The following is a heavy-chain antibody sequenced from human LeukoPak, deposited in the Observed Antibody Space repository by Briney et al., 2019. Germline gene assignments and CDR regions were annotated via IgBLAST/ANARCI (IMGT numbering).Heavy chain of an antibody. CDR3: ARGAPTTRIGAGRFDY. CDR2: INPSGGST. CDR1: GYSLTNYY. V-gene: IGHV1-46*01. Sequence: ASVKVSCKAFGYSLTNYYVHWVRQAPGQGLEWMGEINPSGGSTSYAQKFQGRITVTRVTYTSTVYMDLSSLRSEDTATYYCARGAPTTRIGAGRFDYWGQGSLLTVAS. D-gene: IGHD5-12*01. J-gene: IGHJ4*02.